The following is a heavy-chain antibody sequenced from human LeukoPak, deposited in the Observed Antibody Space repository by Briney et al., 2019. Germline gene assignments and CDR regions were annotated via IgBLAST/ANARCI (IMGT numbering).Heavy chain of an antibody. CDR1: GGSISSYY. V-gene: IGHV4-59*01. CDR3: ARGLTTYYDFWSGPMGSWFDP. CDR2: IYYSGST. Sequence: SETLSLTCTVSGGSISSYYWSWIRQPPGKGLEWIGYIYYSGSTNYNPSLKSRVTISVDTSKNQFSLKLSSVTAADTAVYYCARGLTTYYDFWSGPMGSWFDPWGQGTLVTVSS. J-gene: IGHJ5*02. D-gene: IGHD3-3*01.